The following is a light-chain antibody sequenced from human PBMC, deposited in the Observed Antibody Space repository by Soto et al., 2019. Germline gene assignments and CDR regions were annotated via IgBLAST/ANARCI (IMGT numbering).Light chain of an antibody. CDR3: KRDYNAPFT. Sequence: DIQVTQHPSSLSASVGDRGTITCRASQGINNYLAWYQQKPGETPKLLIYAASTLESGIPPRFSGSGSGTDFTLHISNLQPEDVATYYCKRDYNAPFTFGGATKMEIK. V-gene: IGKV1-27*01. J-gene: IGKJ4*01. CDR2: AAS. CDR1: QGINNY.